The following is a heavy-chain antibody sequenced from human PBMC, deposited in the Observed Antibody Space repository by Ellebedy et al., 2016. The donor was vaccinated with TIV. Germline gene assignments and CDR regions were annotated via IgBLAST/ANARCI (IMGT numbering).Heavy chain of an antibody. CDR3: ARTSGWYSFDY. Sequence: MPSETLSLTCAVSGGSISSGGYSWSWIRQPPGKGLEWIGYIYHSGSTKYNPSLKSRTSVSLDKSKNQFSLKVNSVTAADTAVYYCARTSGWYSFDYWGQGTLVTVSS. CDR1: GGSISSGGYS. V-gene: IGHV4-30-2*01. D-gene: IGHD3-10*01. J-gene: IGHJ4*02. CDR2: IYHSGST.